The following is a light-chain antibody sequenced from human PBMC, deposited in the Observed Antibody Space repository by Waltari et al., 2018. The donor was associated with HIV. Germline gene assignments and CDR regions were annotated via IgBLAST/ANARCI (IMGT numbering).Light chain of an antibody. CDR3: CSYAGTYTWV. CDR1: SSDVGGYNY. V-gene: IGLV2-11*01. CDR2: DVS. J-gene: IGLJ3*02. Sequence: QSALTQPRSVSGSPGQSVTISCTGTSSDVGGYNYVSWYQQHPTKAPKLTIYDVSKRPSGAPDRFSGSKSGNTASLTISGLQAEDEADYYCCSYAGTYTWVFGGGTKLTVL.